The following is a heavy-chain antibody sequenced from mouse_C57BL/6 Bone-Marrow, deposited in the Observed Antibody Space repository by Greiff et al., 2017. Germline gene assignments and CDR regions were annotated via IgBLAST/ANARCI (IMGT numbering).Heavy chain of an antibody. CDR3: ARAWDGAWFAY. CDR2: IDPSDSET. CDR1: GYTFTSYW. D-gene: IGHD4-1*01. Sequence: QVQLKQPGAELVRPGSSVKLSCKASGYTFTSYWMHWVKQRPIQGLEWIGNIDPSDSETHYNQKFKDKATLTVDKSSSTAYMQLSSLTSEDSAVYYCARAWDGAWFAYWGQGTLVTVSA. V-gene: IGHV1-52*01. J-gene: IGHJ3*01.